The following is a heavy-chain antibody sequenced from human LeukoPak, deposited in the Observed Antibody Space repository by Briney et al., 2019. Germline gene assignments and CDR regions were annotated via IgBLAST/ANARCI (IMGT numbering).Heavy chain of an antibody. CDR2: ISTDSLTI. D-gene: IGHD1-26*01. CDR3: ARKAQIGSHSGPFDI. J-gene: IGHJ3*02. CDR1: GFTFSSHA. Sequence: GGSLRLSCAASGFTFSSHAMNWVRQAPGKGLEWISSISTDSLTIKYADFVSGQFTISRDNAEHLLFLQMNSLRAEDTAVYYCARKAQIGSHSGPFDIWGQGTLVTVSS. V-gene: IGHV3-48*04.